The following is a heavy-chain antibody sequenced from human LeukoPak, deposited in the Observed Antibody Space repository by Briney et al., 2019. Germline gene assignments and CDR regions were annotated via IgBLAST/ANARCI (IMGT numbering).Heavy chain of an antibody. Sequence: GGSLRLSCAASGFTFSNAWMNWVRQAPGKGLEWVGRIKSKTDGGTTDYAAPVKGRFTISRDDSKNTLYLQMNSLKTEDTAMYYRTTEYSYGYRDYWGQGTLVTVSS. J-gene: IGHJ4*02. CDR2: IKSKTDGGTT. D-gene: IGHD5-18*01. CDR1: GFTFSNAW. V-gene: IGHV3-15*07. CDR3: TTEYSYGYRDY.